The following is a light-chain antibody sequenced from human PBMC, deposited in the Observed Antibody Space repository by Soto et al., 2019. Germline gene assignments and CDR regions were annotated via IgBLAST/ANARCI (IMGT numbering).Light chain of an antibody. CDR1: SAHSSYA. CDR2: LNSDGSH. V-gene: IGLV4-69*01. CDR3: QTWGRGPVV. Sequence: QAVVTQSPSASASLGASVKLTCTLSSAHSSYAIAWHQQQPEKGPRYLMKLNSDGSHSKGDGIPDRFSGSSSGAERYLSISSLQSEDEADYSCQTWGRGPVVFGGGTKLTVL. J-gene: IGLJ2*01.